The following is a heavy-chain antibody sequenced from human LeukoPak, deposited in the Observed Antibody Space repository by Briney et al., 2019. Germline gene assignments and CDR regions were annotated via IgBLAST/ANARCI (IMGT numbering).Heavy chain of an antibody. D-gene: IGHD4-17*01. CDR1: GFTFSSYG. CDR3: TKPPRAAVTTVY. Sequence: GGSLRLSCAASGFTFSSYGMHWVRQAPGKGLEWVAVIWYDGSNKYYADSVKGRFTISRDNSKNTLYLQMNSLRAEDTAVYYCTKPPRAAVTTVYWGQGTLVTVSS. CDR2: IWYDGSNK. J-gene: IGHJ4*02. V-gene: IGHV3-33*06.